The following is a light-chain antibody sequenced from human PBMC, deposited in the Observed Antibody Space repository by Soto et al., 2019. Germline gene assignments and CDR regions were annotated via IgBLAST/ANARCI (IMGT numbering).Light chain of an antibody. CDR3: QQSYTTLPT. CDR2: AAS. J-gene: IGKJ1*01. V-gene: IGKV1-39*01. CDR1: QSVRSH. Sequence: DIQMTQSPSSLSASVGDRVTITCRASQSVRSHLNWYQQKPGKAPKLLIYAASSLQSGVPSSFSGSGSGTDFTLTVSSLQPEDFATYYCQQSYTTLPTFGQGTKVESK.